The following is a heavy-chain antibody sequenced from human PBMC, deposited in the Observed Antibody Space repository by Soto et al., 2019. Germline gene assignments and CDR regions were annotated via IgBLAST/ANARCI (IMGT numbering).Heavy chain of an antibody. V-gene: IGHV4-61*01. CDR2: IDYSGST. CDR1: GGSVSGGSYY. J-gene: IGHJ5*02. CDR3: ARGDGGGYYHINWFDP. D-gene: IGHD3-22*01. Sequence: QVQLQESCPGLVKPSETLSLTCTVSGGSVSGGSYYWSWIRQPPGKGLEWIGYIDYSGSTNYNPSLKGRATISIDTPKNQCTLERSSVTAADTAVYYCARGDGGGYYHINWFDPWGQGTLVTVSS.